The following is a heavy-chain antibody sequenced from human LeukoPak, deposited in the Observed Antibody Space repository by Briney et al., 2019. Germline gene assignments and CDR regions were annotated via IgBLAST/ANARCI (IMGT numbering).Heavy chain of an antibody. D-gene: IGHD6-19*01. CDR3: ARSYSSGWYTGGGECFQH. V-gene: IGHV4-59*01. CDR1: GGSISSYY. Sequence: SETLSLTCTVSGGSISSYYWSWIRQPPGKGLEWIGYIYYSGSTNYNPSLKSRVTISVDTSKNQFSLKLSSVTAADTAVYYCARSYSSGWYTGGGECFQHWGQGTLVTVSS. J-gene: IGHJ1*01. CDR2: IYYSGST.